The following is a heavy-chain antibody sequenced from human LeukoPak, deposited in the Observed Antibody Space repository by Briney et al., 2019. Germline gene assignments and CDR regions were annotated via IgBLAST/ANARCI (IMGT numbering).Heavy chain of an antibody. CDR3: AKDLRYSSSWHSAFDI. J-gene: IGHJ3*02. V-gene: IGHV3-64*02. CDR2: ITSNGAYT. CDR1: GFTFSDYT. D-gene: IGHD6-13*01. Sequence: GGSLRLSCAASGFTFSDYTIHWVRQAPGKRLQSVSAITSNGAYTHYADSVKGRFTISRDNSKNTLYLQMNSLRAEDTAVYYCAKDLRYSSSWHSAFDIWGQGTMVTVSS.